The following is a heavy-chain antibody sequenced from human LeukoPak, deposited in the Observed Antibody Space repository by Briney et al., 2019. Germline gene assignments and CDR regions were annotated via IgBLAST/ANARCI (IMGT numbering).Heavy chain of an antibody. D-gene: IGHD3-10*01. Sequence: GASVKVSCKASGFTFTSSAMQWVRQARGQRLEWIGWIVVGSGNTNYAQEFQERVTITRDMSTSTAYMELSSLRSEDTAVYYCARDYYGSGQPYFDYWGQGTLVTVSS. CDR2: IVVGSGNT. V-gene: IGHV1-58*02. CDR3: ARDYYGSGQPYFDY. CDR1: GFTFTSSA. J-gene: IGHJ4*02.